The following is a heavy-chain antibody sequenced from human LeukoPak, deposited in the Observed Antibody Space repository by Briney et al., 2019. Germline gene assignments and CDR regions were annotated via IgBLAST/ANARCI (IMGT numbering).Heavy chain of an antibody. CDR1: GGSISSHY. V-gene: IGHV4-59*11. D-gene: IGHD2-2*01. J-gene: IGHJ3*02. Sequence: SETLSLTCTVSGGSISSHYWSWIRQPPGKGLEGIGFINYSGSTNYNPSLKSRVTISVDTSKNQFSLKLSSVTAADTAVYYCAAHIVVVPASKRVVAFDIWGQGTMVTVSS. CDR2: INYSGST. CDR3: AAHIVVVPASKRVVAFDI.